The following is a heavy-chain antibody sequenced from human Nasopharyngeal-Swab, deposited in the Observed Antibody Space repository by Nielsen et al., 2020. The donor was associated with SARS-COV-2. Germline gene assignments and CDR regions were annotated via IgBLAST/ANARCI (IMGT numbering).Heavy chain of an antibody. J-gene: IGHJ5*02. D-gene: IGHD6-19*01. CDR3: AKMARFSSGSDWFDP. CDR1: GFTFSSYA. V-gene: IGHV3-23*01. CDR2: ISGSGGST. Sequence: GESLKISCAASGFTFSSYAMGWVRQAPGKGLEWVSAISGSGGSTYYADSVKGRFTISRDNSKNTLYLQMNSLRAEDTAVYYCAKMARFSSGSDWFDPWGQGTLVTVSS.